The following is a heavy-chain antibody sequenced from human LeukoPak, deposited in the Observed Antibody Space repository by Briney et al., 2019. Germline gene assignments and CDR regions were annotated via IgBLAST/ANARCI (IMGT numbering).Heavy chain of an antibody. CDR2: IKQDGSVK. J-gene: IGHJ4*02. V-gene: IGHV3-7*01. D-gene: IGHD4-11*01. CDR1: EFGFSSYW. Sequence: SGGSLRLSCVASEFGFSSYWMTWVRQAPGKGLEWVANIKQDGSVKNYVDSVKGRFTISRDNAENSLYLQMNSLRVEDTAVYYCARGPSTTLTTKWGQGTLVTVSS. CDR3: ARGPSTTLTTK.